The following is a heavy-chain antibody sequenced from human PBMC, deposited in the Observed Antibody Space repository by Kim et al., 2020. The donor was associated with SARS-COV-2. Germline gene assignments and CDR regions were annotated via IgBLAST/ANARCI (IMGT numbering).Heavy chain of an antibody. Sequence: SETLSLTCAVYGGSFSGYYWSWIRQPPGKGLEWIGEINHSGSTNYNPSLKSRVTISVDTSKNQFSLKLSSVTAADTAVYYCASSPALGELPHNWFDPWGQGTLVTVSS. D-gene: IGHD3-10*01. V-gene: IGHV4-34*01. CDR3: ASSPALGELPHNWFDP. J-gene: IGHJ5*02. CDR2: INHSGST. CDR1: GGSFSGYY.